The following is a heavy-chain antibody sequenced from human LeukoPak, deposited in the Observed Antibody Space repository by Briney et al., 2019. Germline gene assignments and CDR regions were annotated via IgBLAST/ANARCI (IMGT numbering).Heavy chain of an antibody. V-gene: IGHV3-48*01. CDR1: GFTFSSYS. CDR3: AKLVLPAAIISPYNWFDP. CDR2: ISSSSSTI. J-gene: IGHJ5*02. Sequence: GGSLRLSCAASGFTFSSYSMNWVRQAPGKGLEWVSYISSSSSTIYYADSVKGRFTISRDNAKNTLFLQMDSLRAEDTAVYYCAKLVLPAAIISPYNWFDPWGQGTLVIVSS. D-gene: IGHD2-2*01.